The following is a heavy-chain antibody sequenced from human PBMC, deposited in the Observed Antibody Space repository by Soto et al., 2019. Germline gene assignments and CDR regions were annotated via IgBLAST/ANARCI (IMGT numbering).Heavy chain of an antibody. D-gene: IGHD1-26*01. CDR3: TTDIRWELPLLFDY. J-gene: IGHJ4*02. CDR1: GFIFSNTW. Sequence: EVQLVESGGGLVKPGGSLRLSCAASGFIFSNTWISWVRQAPGKGLEWVGRIKSKKDGGTTDYAAPVKGRFTISRADSHNTRYLQRDSLNTEDTAFYHCTTDIRWELPLLFDYWGQGSLVTVSS. CDR2: IKSKKDGGTT. V-gene: IGHV3-15*01.